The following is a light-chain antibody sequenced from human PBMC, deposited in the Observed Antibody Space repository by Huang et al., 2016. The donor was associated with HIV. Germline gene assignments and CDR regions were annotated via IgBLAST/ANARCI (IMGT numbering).Light chain of an antibody. CDR3: QQTYTFPA. CDR1: QTITTY. J-gene: IGKJ1*01. CDR2: GAS. V-gene: IGKV1-39*01. Sequence: DIQLTQSPSSLSASVGDRVTITCRASQTITTYLNWYQQKPGKAPHLLIYGASNLQSGVPSRVSGSGSGTDFTLIISGLQPEDFATYYCQQTYTFPAFGQGTKVEIK.